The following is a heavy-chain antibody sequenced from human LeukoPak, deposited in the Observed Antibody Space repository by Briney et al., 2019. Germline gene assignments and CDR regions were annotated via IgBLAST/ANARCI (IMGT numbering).Heavy chain of an antibody. CDR2: INPSGGST. J-gene: IGHJ6*03. CDR1: GYTFTSYY. D-gene: IGHD3-16*01. CDR3: ARDRLKNYYYYYMDV. V-gene: IGHV1-46*01. Sequence: ASVKVSCKASGYTFTSYYMHWVRQAPGQGLEWMGIINPSGGSTSYAQKFQGRVTMTRDMSTSTVYMELSSLRSEDTAVYYCARDRLKNYYYYYMDVWGKGTTVTVSS.